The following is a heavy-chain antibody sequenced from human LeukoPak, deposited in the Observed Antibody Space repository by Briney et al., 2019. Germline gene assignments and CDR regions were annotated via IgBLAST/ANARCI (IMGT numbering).Heavy chain of an antibody. V-gene: IGHV4-34*01. J-gene: IGHJ4*02. CDR1: GGSFSGYY. CDR2: INHSGST. CDR3: ARGDPLYYYDSSGYESRYYFDY. Sequence: SETLSLTRAVYGGSFSGYYWSWIRQPPGKGLEWIGEINHSGSTNYNPSLKSRVTISVDTSKNQFSLKLSSVTAADTAVYYCARGDPLYYYDSSGYESRYYFDYWGQGTLVTVSS. D-gene: IGHD3-22*01.